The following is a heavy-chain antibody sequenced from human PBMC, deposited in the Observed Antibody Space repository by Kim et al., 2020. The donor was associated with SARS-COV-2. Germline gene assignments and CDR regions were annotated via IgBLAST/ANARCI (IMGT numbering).Heavy chain of an antibody. Sequence: SETLSLTCTVSGAPLASGGYYWTWVRQRPGKGLEWIGYLYHTGKTYYNPSLGGRVSFSLDMSTNPFSLSPASVTATAASMYVCGRDYGGNFNFFDSWG. D-gene: IGHD1-1*01. CDR1: GAPLASGGYY. J-gene: IGHJ5*01. CDR3: GRDYGGNFNFFDS. V-gene: IGHV4-31*03. CDR2: LYHTGKT.